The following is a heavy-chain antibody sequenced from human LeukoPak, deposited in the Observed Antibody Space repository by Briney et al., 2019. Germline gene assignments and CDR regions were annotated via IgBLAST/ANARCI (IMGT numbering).Heavy chain of an antibody. D-gene: IGHD2-2*01. CDR1: GFTFSTYA. CDR2: ISSSSSTI. CDR3: ARFRAAYCSSTSCQKVNDY. V-gene: IGHV3-48*01. Sequence: PGGSLRPSCAASGFTFSTYAINWVRQAPGKGLEWVSYISSSSSTIYYADSVKGRFTISRDNAKNSLYLQMNSLRAEDTAVYYCARFRAAYCSSTSCQKVNDYWGQGTLVTVSS. J-gene: IGHJ4*02.